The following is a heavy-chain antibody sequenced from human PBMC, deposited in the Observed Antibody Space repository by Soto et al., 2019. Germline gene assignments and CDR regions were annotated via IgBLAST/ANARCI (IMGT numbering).Heavy chain of an antibody. CDR2: IYHAGST. CDR3: ARGPPIVGNTTPLDA. CDR1: GGSITNSNW. Sequence: ETLSVTGTYAGGSITNSNWWSWVRLPPAKGLEWIGDIYHAGSTKYNPSLERRVTMSVDTSNNQFALKLTYVTAADTAVYFCARGPPIVGNTTPLDAWGQGTLVTGSS. J-gene: IGHJ4*02. V-gene: IGHV4-4*01. D-gene: IGHD2-21*01.